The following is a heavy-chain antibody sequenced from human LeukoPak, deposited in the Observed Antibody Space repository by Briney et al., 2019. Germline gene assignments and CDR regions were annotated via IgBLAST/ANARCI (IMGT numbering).Heavy chain of an antibody. Sequence: GESLNISCKGSGYSFTSYWIGWVRQMPGKGLEWMGIIYPGDSDTRYSPSFQGQVTIPADKSISTAYLQWSSLKASDTAMYYCARRYYGSGSYYNWFDPWGQGTLVTVSS. CDR2: IYPGDSDT. CDR1: GYSFTSYW. D-gene: IGHD3-10*01. CDR3: ARRYYGSGSYYNWFDP. V-gene: IGHV5-51*01. J-gene: IGHJ5*02.